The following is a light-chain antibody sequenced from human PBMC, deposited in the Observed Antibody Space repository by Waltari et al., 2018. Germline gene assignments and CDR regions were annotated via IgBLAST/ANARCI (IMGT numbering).Light chain of an antibody. V-gene: IGLV4-69*01. CDR3: QTWGTGTWV. Sequence: QLVLTQSPSASASLGASVKLSCTLSSGHSFYPIAWHQQQPEKGPRFLMKVNTDGSHMKGDGIPDRFSGSSSGAERYLTISSLQSEDEADYYCQTWGTGTWVFGGGTKLTVL. CDR2: VNTDGSH. CDR1: SGHSFYP. J-gene: IGLJ3*02.